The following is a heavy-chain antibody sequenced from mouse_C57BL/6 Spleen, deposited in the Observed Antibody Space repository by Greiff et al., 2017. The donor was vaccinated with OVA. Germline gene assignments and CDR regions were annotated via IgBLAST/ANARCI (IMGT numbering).Heavy chain of an antibody. J-gene: IGHJ3*01. CDR1: GYTFTSYG. Sequence: QVQLKQSGAELARPGASVKLSCKASGYTFTSYGISWVKQRTGQGLEWIGEIYPRSGNTYYNEKFKGKATLTADKSSSTAYMELRSLTSEDSAVYFCASEGYDPFAYWGQGTLVTVSA. CDR3: ASEGYDPFAY. V-gene: IGHV1-81*01. CDR2: IYPRSGNT. D-gene: IGHD2-3*01.